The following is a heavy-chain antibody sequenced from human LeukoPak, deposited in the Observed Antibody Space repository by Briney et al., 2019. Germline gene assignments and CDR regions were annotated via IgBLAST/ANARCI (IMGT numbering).Heavy chain of an antibody. V-gene: IGHV3-33*01. Sequence: PGGSLRLSCAASGFTFSSYGMHWVRQAPGKELEWVAVIWDDGNSKYYADSVKGRFTISRDNFKNTLYLQMSSLRAEDTAVYYCAREDATIFGRPEAYWGQGTLVTVSS. J-gene: IGHJ4*02. D-gene: IGHD3-3*01. CDR2: IWDDGNSK. CDR1: GFTFSSYG. CDR3: AREDATIFGRPEAY.